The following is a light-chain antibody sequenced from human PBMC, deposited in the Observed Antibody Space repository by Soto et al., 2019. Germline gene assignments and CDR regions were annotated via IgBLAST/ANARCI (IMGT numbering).Light chain of an antibody. CDR2: TNN. CDR3: AAWDDSLNGPA. J-gene: IGLJ7*01. V-gene: IGLV1-44*01. Sequence: QSVLTQPPSASGTPGQRVTISCSGGTSNIGSNPVNWYQQLPGTAPKLLIYTNNQRPSGVPDRFSGSKSGTSASLAISGLQSADEADYCCAAWDDSLNGPAFGGGTQLTVL. CDR1: TSNIGSNP.